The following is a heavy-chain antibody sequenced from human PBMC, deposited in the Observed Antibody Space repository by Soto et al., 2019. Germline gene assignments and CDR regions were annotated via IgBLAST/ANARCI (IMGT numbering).Heavy chain of an antibody. CDR2: IWYDGSNK. D-gene: IGHD2-15*01. J-gene: IGHJ6*02. V-gene: IGHV3-33*01. CDR3: TTDQGYCSGGSCYSYYYYYGMDV. Sequence: GGSLRLSCAASGFTFSSYGMHWVRQAPGKGLEWVAVIWYDGSNKYYADSVKGRFTISRDNSKNTLYLQMNSLKTEDTAVYYCTTDQGYCSGGSCYSYYYYYGMDVWGQGTTVTVSS. CDR1: GFTFSSYG.